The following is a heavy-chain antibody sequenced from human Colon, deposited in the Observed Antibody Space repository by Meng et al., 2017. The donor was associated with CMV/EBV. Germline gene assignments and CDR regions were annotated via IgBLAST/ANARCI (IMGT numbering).Heavy chain of an antibody. CDR1: GFTFSNAW. CDR3: AKDERYSNYYFDY. CDR2: IYHDGTKT. D-gene: IGHD4-11*01. J-gene: IGHJ4*02. V-gene: IGHV3-30*02. Sequence: GESLKISCAASGFTFSNAWMSWVRQAPGKGLEWVAFIYHDGTKTHYADSVKGRFTISRDNSKNTLYLQMNSLRAEDMAVYYCAKDERYSNYYFDYWGQGTLVTVSS.